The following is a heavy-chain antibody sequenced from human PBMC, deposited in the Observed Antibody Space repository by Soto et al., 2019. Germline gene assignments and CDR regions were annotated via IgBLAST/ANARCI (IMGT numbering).Heavy chain of an antibody. V-gene: IGHV1-69*13. CDR2: IIPIFGTA. J-gene: IGHJ6*02. Sequence: ASVKVSCKASGGTFSSYAISWVRQAPGQGLEWMGGIIPIFGTANYAQKFQGRVTITADESTSTAYMELSSLRSEDTAVYYCARLASSGSYYNPQYYYYYYGMDVWGQGTTVTVSS. CDR3: ARLASSGSYYNPQYYYYYYGMDV. CDR1: GGTFSSYA. D-gene: IGHD3-10*01.